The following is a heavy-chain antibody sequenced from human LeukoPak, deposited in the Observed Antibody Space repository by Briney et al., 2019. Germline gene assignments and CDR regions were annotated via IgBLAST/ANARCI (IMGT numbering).Heavy chain of an antibody. J-gene: IGHJ4*02. Sequence: SCKASGGTFSSYAMHWVRQAPGKGLEWVAVISYDGSNKYYADSVKGRFTISRDNSKNTLYLQMNSLRAEDTAVYYCARDRYYYDSSGYFVGYYWGQGTLVTVSS. V-gene: IGHV3-30-3*01. CDR2: ISYDGSNK. CDR1: GGTFSSYA. D-gene: IGHD3-22*01. CDR3: ARDRYYYDSSGYFVGYY.